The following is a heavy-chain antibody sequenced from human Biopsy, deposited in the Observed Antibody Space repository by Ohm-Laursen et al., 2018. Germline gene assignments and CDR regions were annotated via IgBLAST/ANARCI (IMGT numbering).Heavy chain of an antibody. V-gene: IGHV4-4*07. D-gene: IGHD1-7*01. J-gene: IGHJ3*02. CDR2: IYTSGSS. Sequence: SETLSLTCTVSGGSLSSYSWSWIRQPAGQGLEWIGRIYTSGSSNKNPSLMSRVTMSVDTSKKQFSLKVYSVTAADTAVYYCARDYGLELGGLEAFDIWGQGTMVTVSS. CDR3: ARDYGLELGGLEAFDI. CDR1: GGSLSSYS.